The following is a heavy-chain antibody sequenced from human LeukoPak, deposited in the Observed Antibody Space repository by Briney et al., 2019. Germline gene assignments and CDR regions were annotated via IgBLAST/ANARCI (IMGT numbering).Heavy chain of an antibody. Sequence: GGSLRLPCVASGFTFSSYAMSWVRQPPGKGLQWVSTISGSEGSTYYADSVKGRFTISRDNSKSTLYLQMNSLRAEDTAVYYCARDKLDYYDSSGYWYAFDIWGQGTMVTVSS. V-gene: IGHV3-23*01. CDR2: ISGSEGST. D-gene: IGHD3-22*01. J-gene: IGHJ3*02. CDR3: ARDKLDYYDSSGYWYAFDI. CDR1: GFTFSSYA.